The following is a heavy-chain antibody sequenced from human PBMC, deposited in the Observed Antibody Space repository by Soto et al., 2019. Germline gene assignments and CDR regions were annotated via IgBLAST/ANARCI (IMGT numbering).Heavy chain of an antibody. CDR2: FDPEDGET. Sequence: ASVKVSCKVSGYSLTDLSMHWVRQAPGKGLEWMGGFDPEDGETIYAQKFQGRVTMTEDTSTDTAYMELSSLRSEDTAVYYCATVKSLMVYAVVQYYFDYWGQGTLVTVSS. CDR1: GYSLTDLS. J-gene: IGHJ4*02. CDR3: ATVKSLMVYAVVQYYFDY. V-gene: IGHV1-24*01. D-gene: IGHD2-8*01.